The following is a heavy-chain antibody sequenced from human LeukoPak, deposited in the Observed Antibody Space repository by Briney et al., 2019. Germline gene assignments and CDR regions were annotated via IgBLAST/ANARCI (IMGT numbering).Heavy chain of an antibody. V-gene: IGHV3-11*04. Sequence: GGSLRLSCAASGFTFSDYYMSWIRQAPGKGLEWVSYISTRGSTINYADSVKGRFTISRDNAKNSLFLQMNSLRAEDTAVYYCAELGITMIGGVWGKGTTVTISS. CDR2: ISTRGSTI. J-gene: IGHJ6*04. CDR1: GFTFSDYY. D-gene: IGHD3-10*02. CDR3: AELGITMIGGV.